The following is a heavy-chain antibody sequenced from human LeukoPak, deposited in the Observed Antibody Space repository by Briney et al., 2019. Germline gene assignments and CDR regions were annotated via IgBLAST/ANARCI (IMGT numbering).Heavy chain of an antibody. CDR1: GGSISDYN. V-gene: IGHV4-4*07. CDR3: ASASFSGYDFL. CDR2: IYTSGNT. D-gene: IGHD5-12*01. J-gene: IGHJ4*02. Sequence: SETLSLTCSVSGGSISDYNWGWIRQPAGMGLEWIGRIYTSGNTNYNPSLKTRVTMSRDTSKNQFSLKLSSVTAADTAVYYCASASFSGYDFLWGQGTLVTVSS.